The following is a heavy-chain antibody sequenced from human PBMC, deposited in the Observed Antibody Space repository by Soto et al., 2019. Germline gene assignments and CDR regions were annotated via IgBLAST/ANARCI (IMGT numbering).Heavy chain of an antibody. CDR3: AGGIAAVRIFYYYYMDV. CDR2: IYYSGST. D-gene: IGHD6-13*01. Sequence: ETLSLTCTVSGGSISSYYWSWIRQPPGKGLEWIGYIYYSGSTNYSPSLKSRVTISVDTSKNQFSLKLSSVTAADTAVYYCAGGIAAVRIFYYYYMDVWGKGTTVTVS. V-gene: IGHV4-59*01. J-gene: IGHJ6*03. CDR1: GGSISSYY.